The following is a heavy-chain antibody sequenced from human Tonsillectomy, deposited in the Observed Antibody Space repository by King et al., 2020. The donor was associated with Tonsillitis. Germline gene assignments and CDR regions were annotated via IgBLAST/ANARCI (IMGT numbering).Heavy chain of an antibody. D-gene: IGHD4-17*01. CDR2: ITISSSTI. Sequence: VQLVESGGGLVQPGGSLRLSCAASGFNFSNYNMNWVRQAPGKGLEWVSYITISSSTIYYADSVKGRFTISRDNAKNSLYLQMNSLRAEDTAVYYCARDWEGVTTDYWYFDLWGRGTLVTVSS. CDR1: GFNFSNYN. CDR3: ARDWEGVTTDYWYFDL. V-gene: IGHV3-48*01. J-gene: IGHJ2*01.